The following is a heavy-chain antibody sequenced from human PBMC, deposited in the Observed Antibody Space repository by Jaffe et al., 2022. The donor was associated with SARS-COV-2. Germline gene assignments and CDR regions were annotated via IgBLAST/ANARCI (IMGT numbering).Heavy chain of an antibody. CDR1: GFTFSSYA. J-gene: IGHJ4*02. V-gene: IGHV3-30-3*01. D-gene: IGHD4-17*01. Sequence: QVQLVESGGGVVQPGRSLRLSCAASGFTFSSYAMHWVRQAPGKGLEWVAVISYDGSNKYYADSVKGRFTISRDNSKNTLYLQMNSLRAEDTAVYYCAREGLRGFDYWGQGTLVTVSS. CDR2: ISYDGSNK. CDR3: AREGLRGFDY.